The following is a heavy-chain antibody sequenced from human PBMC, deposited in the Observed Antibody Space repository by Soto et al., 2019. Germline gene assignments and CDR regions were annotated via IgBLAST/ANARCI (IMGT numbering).Heavy chain of an antibody. Sequence: PGGSLRLSCAASGFTFSSYAMSWVRQAPGKGLEWVSAISGSGGSTYYADSVKGRFTISRDNSKNTLYLQMDSLRAEDTAVYYCAKDLLVVPAAIVGYWGQGTLVTVSS. J-gene: IGHJ4*02. D-gene: IGHD2-2*01. CDR3: AKDLLVVPAAIVGY. CDR2: ISGSGGST. CDR1: GFTFSSYA. V-gene: IGHV3-23*01.